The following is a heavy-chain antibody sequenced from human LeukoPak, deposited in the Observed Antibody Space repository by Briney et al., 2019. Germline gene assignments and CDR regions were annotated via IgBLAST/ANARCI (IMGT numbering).Heavy chain of an antibody. Sequence: PGRSLRLSCAASGFTFSSYAMHWVRQAPGEGLEWVAVISYDGSNKYYADSVKGRFTISRDNSKNTLYLQMNSLRAEDTAVYYCARDRRLWFGEGDAFDIWGQGTMVTVSS. J-gene: IGHJ3*02. D-gene: IGHD3-10*01. CDR2: ISYDGSNK. CDR3: ARDRRLWFGEGDAFDI. V-gene: IGHV3-30-3*01. CDR1: GFTFSSYA.